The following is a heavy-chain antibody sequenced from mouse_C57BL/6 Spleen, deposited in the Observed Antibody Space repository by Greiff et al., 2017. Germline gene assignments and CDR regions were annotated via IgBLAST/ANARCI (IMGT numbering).Heavy chain of an antibody. CDR3: ARGSPLDY. CDR1: GYTFTDYY. V-gene: IGHV1-26*01. CDR2: INPNNGGT. J-gene: IGHJ2*01. Sequence: EVQLQQSGPELVKPGASVKISCKASGYTFTDYYMNWVKQSHGKSLEWIGDINPNNGGTSYNQKFKGKATLTVDKSSSTAYLELRSLTSEDSAVYYCARGSPLDYWGQGTTLTVSS.